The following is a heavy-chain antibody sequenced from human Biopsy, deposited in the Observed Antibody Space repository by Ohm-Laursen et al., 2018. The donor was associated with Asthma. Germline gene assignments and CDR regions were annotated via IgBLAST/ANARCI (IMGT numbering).Heavy chain of an antibody. CDR3: ASQSSGPDFWSGYYYFDY. V-gene: IGHV3-30*03. CDR2: ISYDGSNK. Sequence: FLRLSCAASGFTFSSYGMHWVRQAPGKGLEWVAVISYDGSNKYYADSVKGRFTISRDNSKNTLYLQMNSLRAEDTAVYYCASQSSGPDFWSGYYYFDYWGQGTLVTVSS. J-gene: IGHJ4*02. CDR1: GFTFSSYG. D-gene: IGHD3-3*01.